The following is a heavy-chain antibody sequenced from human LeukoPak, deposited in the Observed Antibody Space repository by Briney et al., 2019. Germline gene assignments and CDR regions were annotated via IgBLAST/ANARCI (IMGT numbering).Heavy chain of an antibody. Sequence: GGSLRLSCAASGFTFSRHGMHWVRQAPGKGPEWVAVIGDTGRAKYYADSVEGRLTASRDNFKNTLYLEMNSLRYDDTALYYCAREAAWGNWYFDLWGRGTLVTVSS. CDR1: GFTFSRHG. D-gene: IGHD3-16*01. CDR3: AREAAWGNWYFDL. CDR2: IGDTGRAK. J-gene: IGHJ2*01. V-gene: IGHV3-30*03.